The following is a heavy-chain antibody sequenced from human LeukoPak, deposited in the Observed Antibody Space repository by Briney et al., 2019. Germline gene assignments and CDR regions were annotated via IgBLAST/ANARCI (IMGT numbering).Heavy chain of an antibody. J-gene: IGHJ4*02. CDR2: IRYDGSNK. D-gene: IGHD1-26*01. CDR3: AKEDASGSYFRPFDY. V-gene: IGHV3-30*02. Sequence: PGGSLRLSCAASGFSFSTSWMHWVRQAPGKGLEWVAFIRYDGSNKYYADSVKGRFTISRDNSKNTLYLQMNSLRAEDTAVYYCAKEDASGSYFRPFDYWGQGTLVTVSS. CDR1: GFSFSTSW.